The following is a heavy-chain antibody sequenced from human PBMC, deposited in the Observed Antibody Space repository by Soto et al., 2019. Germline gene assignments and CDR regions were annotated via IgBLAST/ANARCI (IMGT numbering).Heavy chain of an antibody. D-gene: IGHD3-10*01. V-gene: IGHV3-23*01. J-gene: IGHJ4*02. CDR1: GFTFSSYA. CDR3: AKGQTYYYGSGSEAHFDY. CDR2: ISGSGGST. Sequence: EVQLLESGGGLVQPGGSLRLSCAASGFTFSSYAMSWVRQAPGKGLEWVSAISGSGGSTYYADSVKGRFTISRDNSKNTLYLQMNSLRAEDTAVYYCAKGQTYYYGSGSEAHFDYWGQGNLVTVSS.